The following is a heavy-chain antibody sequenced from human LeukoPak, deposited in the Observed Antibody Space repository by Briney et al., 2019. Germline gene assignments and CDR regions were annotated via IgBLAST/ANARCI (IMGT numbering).Heavy chain of an antibody. Sequence: GGSLRLSCAASGFTFSSYAMSWVRQAPGKGLEWVAVISYDGSNKYYADSVKGRFTISRDNSKNTLYLQMNSLRAEDTAVYYCARGGWTYYDFWSGYYTWPTIPPIDYWGQGTLVTASS. CDR3: ARGGWTYYDFWSGYYTWPTIPPIDY. J-gene: IGHJ4*02. CDR1: GFTFSSYA. D-gene: IGHD3-3*01. CDR2: ISYDGSNK. V-gene: IGHV3-30-3*01.